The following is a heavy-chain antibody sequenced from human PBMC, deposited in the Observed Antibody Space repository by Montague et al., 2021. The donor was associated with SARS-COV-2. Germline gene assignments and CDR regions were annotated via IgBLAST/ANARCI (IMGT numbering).Heavy chain of an antibody. J-gene: IGHJ4*02. Sequence: SETLSLTCAVSGGSITGFSWSWVRQPVGKGLEWIGRVTTSGTTNYSPSLRSRVTMSVDTSKNQFSLNLNSVTAADTAIYYCARTPTRLLSLDSWGQGTLVTVSS. D-gene: IGHD6-6*01. V-gene: IGHV4-4*07. CDR3: ARTPTRLLSLDS. CDR1: GGSITGFS. CDR2: VTTSGTT.